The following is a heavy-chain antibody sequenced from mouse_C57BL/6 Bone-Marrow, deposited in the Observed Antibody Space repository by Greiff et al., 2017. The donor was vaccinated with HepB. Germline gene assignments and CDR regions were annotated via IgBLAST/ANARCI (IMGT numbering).Heavy chain of an antibody. V-gene: IGHV1-50*01. Sequence: QVQLQQPGAELVKPGASVKLSCKASGYTFTSYWMQWVKQRPGQGLEWIGEIDPSDSYTNYNQKFKGKATLTVDTSSSTAYMQLSSLTSEDSAVYYCARLNGSSYYYAMDYWGQGTSVTVSS. CDR3: ARLNGSSYYYAMDY. J-gene: IGHJ4*01. CDR2: IDPSDSYT. CDR1: GYTFTSYW. D-gene: IGHD1-1*01.